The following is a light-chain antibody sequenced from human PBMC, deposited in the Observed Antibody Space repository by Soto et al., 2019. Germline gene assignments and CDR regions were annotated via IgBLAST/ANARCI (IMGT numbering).Light chain of an antibody. Sequence: DLQMTQSPSSLSASVGDRVTITCRASQSITNYLNWYQQKPGKAPKLLIYATSTLQSGVPSRFSGSASGTDFTLTISSLQPDDFATYYCQQSYSTPYTFGQGTKVDIK. J-gene: IGKJ2*01. CDR2: ATS. V-gene: IGKV1-39*01. CDR1: QSITNY. CDR3: QQSYSTPYT.